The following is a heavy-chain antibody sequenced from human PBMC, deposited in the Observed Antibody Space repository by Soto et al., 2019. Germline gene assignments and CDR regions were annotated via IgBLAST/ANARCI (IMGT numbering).Heavy chain of an antibody. Sequence: QTLSLTCAVSGDSVSSNRVVWNWIRQSPSRGLEWLGRTYFRSKWYNDYVLSVKSRITINPDTSKNQFSLQLDSVTPEDTAVYFCARARDSLFDYWGQGTQVTVSS. D-gene: IGHD2-21*02. CDR3: ARARDSLFDY. CDR1: GDSVSSNRVV. J-gene: IGHJ4*02. V-gene: IGHV6-1*01. CDR2: TYFRSKWYN.